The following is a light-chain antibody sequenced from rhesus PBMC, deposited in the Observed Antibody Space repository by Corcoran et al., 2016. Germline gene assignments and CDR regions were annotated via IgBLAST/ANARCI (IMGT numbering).Light chain of an antibody. V-gene: IGLV7-80*01. CDR2: NTN. CDR3: FLYYNGAPV. Sequence: QAVVTQEPSLTVSPGGTVTLTCGSSTGAVTSGNYPHWFQQKPGQAPRGLIYNTNSKHSWTPARFSGSLAGGKAALTLAGAQPEHVSDYDCFLYYNGAPVCGSGTKLTVL. CDR1: TGAVTSGNY. J-gene: IGLJ6*01.